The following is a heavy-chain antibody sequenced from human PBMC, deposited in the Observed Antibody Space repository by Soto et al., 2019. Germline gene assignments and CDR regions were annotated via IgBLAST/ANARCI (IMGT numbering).Heavy chain of an antibody. CDR2: SSGSGDST. Sequence: QPGGSLRLSCAASGFSFSSHAMSWVRQAPGKGLEWVAVSSGSGDSTYYAGSVKGRFTISRDNSKNTLYLQMNSLRAEDTAVYFCAKHPSWNSRYVDYWGQGTLVTVSS. V-gene: IGHV3-23*01. D-gene: IGHD3-16*02. CDR3: AKHPSWNSRYVDY. J-gene: IGHJ4*02. CDR1: GFSFSSHA.